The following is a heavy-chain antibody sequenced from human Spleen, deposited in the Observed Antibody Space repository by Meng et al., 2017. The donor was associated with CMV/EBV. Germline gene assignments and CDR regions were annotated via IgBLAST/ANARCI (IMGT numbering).Heavy chain of an antibody. J-gene: IGHJ4*02. D-gene: IGHD2-2*01. CDR2: IYVGDSDT. Sequence: SCKGSGYSFANYWIGWVRQMPGKGLEWMGIIYVGDSDTRYSPSFEGQVTISADKSISTAYLQWSSLKASDTAMYYCASLPWRGYCSSTKCPFGNWGQGTLVTVSS. CDR3: ASLPWRGYCSSTKCPFGN. V-gene: IGHV5-51*01. CDR1: GYSFANYW.